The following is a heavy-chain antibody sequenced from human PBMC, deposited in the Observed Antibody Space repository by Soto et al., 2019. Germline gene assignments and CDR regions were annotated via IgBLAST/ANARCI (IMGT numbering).Heavy chain of an antibody. CDR2: IDPSDSYT. J-gene: IGHJ6*02. Sequence: GESLKISCKGSGYSFTSYWISWVRQMPGKGLEWMGRIDPSDSYTNYSPSFQGHVTISADKSISTAYLQWSSLKASDTAMYYCARSVYDILTGYSRYYYGMDVWGQRTTVTVSS. CDR1: GYSFTSYW. D-gene: IGHD3-9*01. CDR3: ARSVYDILTGYSRYYYGMDV. V-gene: IGHV5-10-1*01.